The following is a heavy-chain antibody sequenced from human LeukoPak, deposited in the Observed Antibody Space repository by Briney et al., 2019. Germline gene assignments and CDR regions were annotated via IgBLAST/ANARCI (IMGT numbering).Heavy chain of an antibody. V-gene: IGHV4-34*01. Sequence: PSETLSLTCAVYGGSFSGYYWSWIRQPPGKGLEWVGEINHSGSTNYNPSLKSRVTISVDTSKNQFSLKLSSVTAADTAVYYCARRRLWNYFDYWGQGTLVTVSS. J-gene: IGHJ4*02. CDR2: INHSGST. D-gene: IGHD2-21*01. CDR3: ARRRLWNYFDY. CDR1: GGSFSGYY.